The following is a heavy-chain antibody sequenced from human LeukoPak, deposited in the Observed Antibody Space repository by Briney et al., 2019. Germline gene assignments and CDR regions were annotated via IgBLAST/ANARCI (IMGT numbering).Heavy chain of an antibody. D-gene: IGHD4-17*01. V-gene: IGHV3-7*03. CDR1: GFTFSGFW. CDR2: INSDGSEG. CDR3: ARDDGDYYYGMDV. Sequence: GGSLRLSCAVSGFTFSGFWMSWSRQAPGKGLEWVASINSDGSEGYYADVVKGRFTISRDNSKNTLYLQMNSLRAEDTAVYYCARDDGDYYYGMDVWGQGTTVTVSS. J-gene: IGHJ6*02.